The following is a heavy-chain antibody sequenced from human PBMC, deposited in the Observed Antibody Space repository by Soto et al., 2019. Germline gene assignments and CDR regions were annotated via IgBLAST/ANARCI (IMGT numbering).Heavy chain of an antibody. D-gene: IGHD6-13*01. Sequence: QITLKESGPTLVKPTQTLTLTCTFSGFSLSTSGVGVGWIRQPPGKALEWLALIYWDYDKRYSPSLKSRLTTTKDTSKKQVVLTMTNMDPVDTATYYCAHRSFDQQLNAFDIWGQGTMVTVSS. CDR2: IYWDYDK. CDR1: GFSLSTSGVG. J-gene: IGHJ3*02. V-gene: IGHV2-5*02. CDR3: AHRSFDQQLNAFDI.